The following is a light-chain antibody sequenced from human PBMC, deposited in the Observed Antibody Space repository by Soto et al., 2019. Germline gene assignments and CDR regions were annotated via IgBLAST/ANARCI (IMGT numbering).Light chain of an antibody. Sequence: QSALTQPASVSGSPGQSITISCTGTSSDIGGYKYVSWYQQHPGKAPKLMIYEVSNRPSGVSNRFSGSKSGNTASLTISGLQAEDEADYYCSSHTNSSTLLLFGGGTKLTVL. J-gene: IGLJ2*01. CDR1: SSDIGGYKY. CDR2: EVS. CDR3: SSHTNSSTLLL. V-gene: IGLV2-14*01.